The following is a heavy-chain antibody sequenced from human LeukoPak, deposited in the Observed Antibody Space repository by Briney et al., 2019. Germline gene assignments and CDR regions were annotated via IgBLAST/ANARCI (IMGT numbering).Heavy chain of an antibody. CDR3: AAQRGASLHDFWSTRLFDP. CDR1: GFTFPNSA. V-gene: IGHV1-58*02. CDR2: IVLGAGNT. J-gene: IGHJ5*02. D-gene: IGHD3-3*01. Sequence: SVKVSCKASGFTFPNSAMQWVRQARGQRLEWIGWIVLGAGNTVYSHKFHDRGTITSDISTNTAYMERDSLGSEDTAVYYCAAQRGASLHDFWSTRLFDPWGQGTLVTVSS.